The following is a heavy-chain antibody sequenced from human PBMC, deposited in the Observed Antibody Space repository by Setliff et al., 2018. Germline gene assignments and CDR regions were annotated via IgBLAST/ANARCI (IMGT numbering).Heavy chain of an antibody. CDR1: GYIFSSYG. CDR2: ISSYNNDVT. J-gene: IGHJ3*01. CDR3: AISTLSICSGGSCPNAFDV. D-gene: IGHD2-15*01. V-gene: IGHV1-18*01. Sequence: ASVKVSCKAPGYIFSSYGVSWVRQAPGQGLEWMGWISSYNNDVTNFAQRFQGRVTLTKDTSTSAAYMELRSLRSDDSAVYYCAISTLSICSGGSCPNAFDVWGQGTMVT.